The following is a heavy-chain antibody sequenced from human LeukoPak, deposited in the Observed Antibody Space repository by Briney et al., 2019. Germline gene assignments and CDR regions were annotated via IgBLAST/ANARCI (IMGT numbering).Heavy chain of an antibody. CDR1: GYTFTING. V-gene: IGHV1-18*01. Sequence: ASVKVSCKASGYTFTINGISWVRQATGRGLDWIGWISANSGDTIYAEKFHGRVTLTRDTSTGTAYMELNSLTYDDTAVYYCARDRWYAFDYWGQGTLVTVSS. D-gene: IGHD6-13*01. CDR3: ARDRWYAFDY. CDR2: ISANSGDT. J-gene: IGHJ4*02.